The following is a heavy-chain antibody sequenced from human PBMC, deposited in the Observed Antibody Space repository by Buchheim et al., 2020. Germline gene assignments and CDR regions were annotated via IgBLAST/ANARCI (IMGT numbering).Heavy chain of an antibody. J-gene: IGHJ3*02. D-gene: IGHD3-3*01. CDR1: GFTFSSYS. Sequence: EVQLVESGGGLVQPGGSLRLSCAASGFTFSSYSMNWVRQAPGKGLEWVSYISSSSSTIYYADSVKGRFTISRDNAKNSLYLQMNSLRDEDTAVYYCARDRPLAKTNYDFWSGSKSNVGAFDIWGQGT. V-gene: IGHV3-48*02. CDR3: ARDRPLAKTNYDFWSGSKSNVGAFDI. CDR2: ISSSSSTI.